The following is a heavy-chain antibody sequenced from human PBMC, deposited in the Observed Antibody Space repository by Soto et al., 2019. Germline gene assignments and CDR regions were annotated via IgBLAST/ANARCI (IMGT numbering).Heavy chain of an antibody. CDR1: GGTFSSYA. CDR3: AREMTRTTIFGVVIIPHYYYGMDV. Sequence: SVKVSCKASGGTFSSYAISWVRQAPGQGLEWMGGIIPIFGTANYAQKFQGRVTITADESTSAAYMELSSLRSEDTAVYYCAREMTRTTIFGVVIIPHYYYGMDVWGQGTTVTVSS. D-gene: IGHD3-3*01. V-gene: IGHV1-69*13. CDR2: IIPIFGTA. J-gene: IGHJ6*02.